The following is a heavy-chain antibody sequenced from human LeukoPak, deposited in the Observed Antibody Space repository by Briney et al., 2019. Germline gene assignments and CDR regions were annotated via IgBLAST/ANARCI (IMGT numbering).Heavy chain of an antibody. CDR1: GFTFDDYG. CDR2: INWNGGST. Sequence: PGGSLRLSCAASGFTFDDYGMSWVRHAPGKGLEWVSGINWNGGSTGYADSVKGRFTISRDNAKNSLYLQMNSLRAEDTALYYCARDESIPTQYLPDYWGQETLVTVSS. V-gene: IGHV3-20*04. J-gene: IGHJ4*02. CDR3: ARDESIPTQYLPDY. D-gene: IGHD2/OR15-2a*01.